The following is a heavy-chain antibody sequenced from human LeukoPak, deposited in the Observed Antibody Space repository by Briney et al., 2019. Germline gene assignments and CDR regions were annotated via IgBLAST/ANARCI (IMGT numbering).Heavy chain of an antibody. Sequence: SETLSLTCAVYGGSFSGYYWSWIRQPPGKGLEWIGEINHSGSTNYNPSLKSRITISVDTSKNQFSLKLSSVTAADTAVYYCAIHIVVVPAAKKKNWFDPWGQGTLVTVSS. CDR2: INHSGST. D-gene: IGHD2-2*01. CDR1: GGSFSGYY. CDR3: AIHIVVVPAAKKKNWFDP. V-gene: IGHV4-34*01. J-gene: IGHJ5*02.